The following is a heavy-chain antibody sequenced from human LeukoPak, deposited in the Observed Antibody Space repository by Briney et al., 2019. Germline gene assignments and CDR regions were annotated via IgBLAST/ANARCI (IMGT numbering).Heavy chain of an antibody. CDR1: GFTFSSYS. Sequence: GGSLRLSCAASGFTFSSYSMNWVRQAPGKGLEWVSSISSGSGNIYFADSVKGRFTISRDNAKNSLYLQINSLRAEDTAVYYCARGGAAQGYYYYYYLDVWGKGTTVTVSS. J-gene: IGHJ6*03. D-gene: IGHD6-13*01. V-gene: IGHV3-21*01. CDR2: ISSGSGNI. CDR3: ARGGAAQGYYYYYYLDV.